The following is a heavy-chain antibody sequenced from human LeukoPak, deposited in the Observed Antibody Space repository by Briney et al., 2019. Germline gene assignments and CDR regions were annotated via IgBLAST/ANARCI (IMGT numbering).Heavy chain of an antibody. V-gene: IGHV1-2*02. CDR1: GYTFTGYY. CDR3: ARDLGETYSSSWYLVKWFDP. D-gene: IGHD6-13*01. Sequence: ASVKVSCKASGYTFTGYYMHWVRQAPGQGLEWMGWINPNSGGTNYAQKFQGRVTMTRDTSISTAYMELSRLRSDDTAVYYCARDLGETYSSSWYLVKWFDPWGQGTLVTVSS. J-gene: IGHJ5*02. CDR2: INPNSGGT.